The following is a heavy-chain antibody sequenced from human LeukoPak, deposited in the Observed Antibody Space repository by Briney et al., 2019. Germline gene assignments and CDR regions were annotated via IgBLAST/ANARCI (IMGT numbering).Heavy chain of an antibody. CDR1: GFNFRTSW. CDR2: IDPAGSDR. CDR3: ARDPGSSSFDL. V-gene: IGHV3-7*01. J-gene: IGHJ4*02. D-gene: IGHD6-13*01. Sequence: GGSLRLSCEASGFNFRTSWMTWVRQAPGEGLEWVANIDPAGSDRYYVDTVKGRFTISRDNANNFLYLQMNSLRAEETAVYYCARDPGSSSFDLWGQGTLVTVSS.